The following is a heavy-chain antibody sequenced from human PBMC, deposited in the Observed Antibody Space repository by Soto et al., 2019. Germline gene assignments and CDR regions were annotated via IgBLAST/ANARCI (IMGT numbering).Heavy chain of an antibody. CDR1: GFTFGDYA. D-gene: IGHD1-26*01. CDR3: TRDSWEPPDAFDI. CDR2: IRSKAYGGTT. J-gene: IGHJ3*02. V-gene: IGHV3-49*04. Sequence: GSLRLSCTASGFTFGDYAMSWVRQAPGKGLEWVGFIRSKAYGGTTEYAASVKGRFTISRDDSKSIAYLQMNSLKTEDTAVYYCTRDSWEPPDAFDIWGQGTMVTVSS.